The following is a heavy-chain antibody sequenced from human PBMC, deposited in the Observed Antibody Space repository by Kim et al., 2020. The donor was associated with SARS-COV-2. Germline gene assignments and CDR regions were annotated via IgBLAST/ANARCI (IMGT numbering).Heavy chain of an antibody. Sequence: GGSLRLSCAASGFTFSGSTMHWVRQAPGKGLEWVGRIRSKANSSSTAYSASVQNTITISRYDSKNTPYLHINSLKTADTADYYCTRVSALPGGWYDAFD. CDR2: IRSKANSSST. CDR3: TRVSALPGGWYDAFD. J-gene: IGHJ3*02. D-gene: IGHD6-19*01. V-gene: IGHV3-73*01. CDR1: GFTFSGST.